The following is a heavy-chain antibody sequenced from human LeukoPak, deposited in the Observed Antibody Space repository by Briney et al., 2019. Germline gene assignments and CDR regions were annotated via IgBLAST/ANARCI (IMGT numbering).Heavy chain of an antibody. CDR1: GFTFSSYA. V-gene: IGHV3-23*01. Sequence: PGGSLRLSCAASGFTFSSYAMSWVRQAPGKGLEWVSDISGSCGSTYYADSVKGRFTISRDNSKNTLYLQMNSLRAEDTAVYYCAKGPGITIFGVVIAYWYFDLWGRGTLVTVSS. J-gene: IGHJ2*01. CDR3: AKGPGITIFGVVIAYWYFDL. CDR2: ISGSCGST. D-gene: IGHD3-3*01.